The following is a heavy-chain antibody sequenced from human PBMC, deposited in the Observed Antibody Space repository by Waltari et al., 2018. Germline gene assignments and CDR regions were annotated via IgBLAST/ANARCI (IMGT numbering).Heavy chain of an antibody. J-gene: IGHJ2*01. Sequence: QLQLQESGPGLVKPSETLSLTCTASGGSSSSSSSSWGWSRQPPGKGLEWIGSIYYSGSTYYNPSLKSRVTISVDTSKNQFSLKLSSVTAADTAVYYCARESAPRYFDLWGRGTLVTVSS. CDR2: IYYSGST. CDR1: GGSSSSSSSS. V-gene: IGHV4-39*07. D-gene: IGHD6-25*01. CDR3: ARESAPRYFDL.